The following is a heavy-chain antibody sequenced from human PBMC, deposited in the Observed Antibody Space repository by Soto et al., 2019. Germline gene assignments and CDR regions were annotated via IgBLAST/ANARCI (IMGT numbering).Heavy chain of an antibody. CDR3: ARAGDSGYDYGEGGYYGMAV. CDR1: GYTFTSYD. V-gene: IGHV1-8*01. CDR2: MNPNSGNT. D-gene: IGHD5-12*01. J-gene: IGHJ6*02. Sequence: QVQLVQSGAEVKKPGASVKVSCKASGYTFTSYDINWVRQATGQGLEWMGWMNPNSGNTGYAQKFQGRVTMTRNTSISTAYMGLSSLRSEDTAVYYWARAGDSGYDYGEGGYYGMAVWGQGTTVTVSS.